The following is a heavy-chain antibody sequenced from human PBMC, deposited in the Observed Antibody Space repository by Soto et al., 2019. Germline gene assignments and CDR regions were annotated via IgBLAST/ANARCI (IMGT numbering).Heavy chain of an antibody. D-gene: IGHD1-26*01. CDR1: GFTFSSYS. V-gene: IGHV3-21*01. J-gene: IGHJ4*02. CDR2: ISSSSSYI. Sequence: GGSLRLSCAASGFTFSSYSMNWVRQAPGKGLEWVSSISSSSSYIYYADSVKGRFTISRDNAKNSLYLQMNSLRAEDTAVYYCARAGATLPEWAFDYWGQGTLVTVSS. CDR3: ARAGATLPEWAFDY.